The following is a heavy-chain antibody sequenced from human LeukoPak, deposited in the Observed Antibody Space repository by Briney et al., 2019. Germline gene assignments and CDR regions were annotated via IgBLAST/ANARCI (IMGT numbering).Heavy chain of an antibody. CDR3: ARVFLGYGSGSYYNDY. J-gene: IGHJ4*02. V-gene: IGHV3-21*01. D-gene: IGHD3-10*01. Sequence: GGSLRLSCAASGFTFSSYSMNWVRQAPGKGLEWVSSISSSSSYIYYADSVKGRFTISRDNAKNSLYLQMNSLRAEDTAVYYCARVFLGYGSGSYYNDYWGQGTLVTVSS. CDR1: GFTFSSYS. CDR2: ISSSSSYI.